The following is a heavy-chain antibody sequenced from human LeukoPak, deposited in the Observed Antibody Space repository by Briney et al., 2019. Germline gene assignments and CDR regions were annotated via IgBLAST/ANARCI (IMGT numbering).Heavy chain of an antibody. D-gene: IGHD6-13*01. CDR1: GGSFSGYY. CDR3: ARLVGSSWYHEVLRGRDY. Sequence: SETLSLTCAVYGGSFSGYYWSWIRQPPGKGLEWIGEINHSGSTNYNPSLKSRVTISVDKSKNQFSLKLSSVNAADTAVYYCARLVGSSWYHEVLRGRDYWGQGTLVTVSS. V-gene: IGHV4-34*01. J-gene: IGHJ4*02. CDR2: INHSGST.